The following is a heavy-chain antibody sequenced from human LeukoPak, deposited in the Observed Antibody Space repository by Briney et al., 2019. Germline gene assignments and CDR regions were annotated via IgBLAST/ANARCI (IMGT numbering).Heavy chain of an antibody. Sequence: PGGSLRLSCAASGFTFSSYSMNWVRQAPGKGLEWVSSISSSSSYIYYADSVKGRFTISRDNAKTSLYLQVNSLRAEDTAVYYCARDAGPSYYYGSGGYGMDVWGQGTTVTVSS. CDR1: GFTFSSYS. V-gene: IGHV3-21*01. J-gene: IGHJ6*02. CDR2: ISSSSSYI. D-gene: IGHD3-10*01. CDR3: ARDAGPSYYYGSGGYGMDV.